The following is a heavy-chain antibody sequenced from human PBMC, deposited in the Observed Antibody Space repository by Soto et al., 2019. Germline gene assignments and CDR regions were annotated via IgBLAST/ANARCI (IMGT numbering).Heavy chain of an antibody. CDR1: GFTFSSYW. J-gene: IGHJ4*02. CDR2: IKQDGSEK. V-gene: IGHV3-7*01. Sequence: GGSLRLSCAASGFTFSSYWMSWVRQAPGKGLEWVANIKQDGSEKYYVDSVKGRFTISRDNAKNSLYLQMNSLRAEDTAVYYCASTLDSSGYYYFDYWGQGTLVTVSS. CDR3: ASTLDSSGYYYFDY. D-gene: IGHD3-22*01.